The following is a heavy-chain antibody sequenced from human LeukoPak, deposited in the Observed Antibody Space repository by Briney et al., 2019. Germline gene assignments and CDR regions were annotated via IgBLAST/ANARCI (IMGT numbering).Heavy chain of an antibody. Sequence: PGGSLRLSCAASGFIFSSYDMNWVRQAPGKGLEWVSYISSSGSTIYYADSVKGRFTISRDNAKNSLFLQMISLRAEDTAVYYCARDRYYYDSSAYYETDYWGQGTLVTVSS. V-gene: IGHV3-48*03. CDR3: ARDRYYYDSSAYYETDY. J-gene: IGHJ4*02. D-gene: IGHD3-22*01. CDR2: ISSSGSTI. CDR1: GFIFSSYD.